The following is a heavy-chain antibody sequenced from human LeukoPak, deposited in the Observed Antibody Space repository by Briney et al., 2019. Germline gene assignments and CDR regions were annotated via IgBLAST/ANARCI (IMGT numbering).Heavy chain of an antibody. CDR2: VTSSGSTI. J-gene: IGHJ4*02. Sequence: GGSLRLSCAASGFTFSDYYMSWIRQAPGKGLEWVSYVTSSGSTIYYADSVKGRFTISRDNAKNSLYLQMNSLRAEDTAVYYCARGYYDSSGYFPYDYWGQGTLVTVSS. D-gene: IGHD3-22*01. V-gene: IGHV3-11*01. CDR1: GFTFSDYY. CDR3: ARGYYDSSGYFPYDY.